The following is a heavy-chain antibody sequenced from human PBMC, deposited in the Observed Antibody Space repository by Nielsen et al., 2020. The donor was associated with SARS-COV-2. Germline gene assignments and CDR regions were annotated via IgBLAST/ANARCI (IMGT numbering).Heavy chain of an antibody. D-gene: IGHD2-2*02. Sequence: GESLKISCAASGFTFSSYAMSWVRQAPGKGLEWVSVISSSGGSTYYADSVKGRFTISRDNSKNTLFLQMNSLRAEDTAVYCCAKLGSGYIDFWGQGTLVTVSS. CDR2: ISSSGGST. CDR1: GFTFSSYA. V-gene: IGHV3-23*01. CDR3: AKLGSGYIDF. J-gene: IGHJ4*02.